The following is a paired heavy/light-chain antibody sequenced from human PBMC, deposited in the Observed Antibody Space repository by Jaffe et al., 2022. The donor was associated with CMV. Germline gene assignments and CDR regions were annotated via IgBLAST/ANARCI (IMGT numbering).Light chain of an antibody. CDR2: HTS. CDR1: QDIGGY. V-gene: IGKV1-39*01. J-gene: IGKJ3*01. Sequence: DIQMTQSPSSLSASVGDKVTITCRASQDIGGYLNWYQHKPGEAPKLLISHTSRLESGVSSRFSGRGSGTDFSLTISNLQREDFAIYYCQQSSSSPLTFGPGTKVDVK. CDR3: QQSSSSPLT.
Heavy chain of an antibody. D-gene: IGHD5-18*01. J-gene: IGHJ3*01. Sequence: QVQLQESGPRLVKPSGTLSLTCVVSGGSIATNDWWNWIRQTPGKGLEWIGEIYESGTTNYNPSLKSRVDISVDRSKNAFSLSLNSLTAADTAVYFCARGVMGYNYGFGSISFDLWGQGTLVTVSS. V-gene: IGHV4-4*02. CDR3: ARGVMGYNYGFGSISFDL. CDR2: IYESGTT. CDR1: GGSIATNDW.